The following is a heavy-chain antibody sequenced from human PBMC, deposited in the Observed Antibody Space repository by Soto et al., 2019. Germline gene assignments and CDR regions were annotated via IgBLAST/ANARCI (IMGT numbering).Heavy chain of an antibody. D-gene: IGHD2-2*01. J-gene: IGHJ4*02. Sequence: QVQLVQSGAEVKKPGSSVKVSCKASGGTFSSYAISWVRQAPGQGLEWMGGIIPIFGTANYARKFQGRVTITADESTSTAYMELSSLISEYTAVYYCASALVPAADGELWYGEHFDYWGQGTLVTVSS. CDR2: IIPIFGTA. V-gene: IGHV1-69*12. CDR1: GGTFSSYA. CDR3: ASALVPAADGELWYGEHFDY.